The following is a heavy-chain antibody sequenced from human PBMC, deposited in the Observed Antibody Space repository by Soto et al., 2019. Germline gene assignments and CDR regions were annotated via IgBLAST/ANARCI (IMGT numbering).Heavy chain of an antibody. D-gene: IGHD2-15*01. CDR3: TSTLLNTYYYYGMDV. CDR2: IKSKTDGGTT. CDR1: GFTFSNAW. Sequence: EVQLVESGGGLVKPGGSLRLSCAASGFTFSNAWMSWVRQAPGKGLEWVGRIKSKTDGGTTDYAAPMKGRFTISRDDSKNTLYLQMNSLKTEDTAVYYCTSTLLNTYYYYGMDVWGQGTTVTVSS. V-gene: IGHV3-15*01. J-gene: IGHJ6*02.